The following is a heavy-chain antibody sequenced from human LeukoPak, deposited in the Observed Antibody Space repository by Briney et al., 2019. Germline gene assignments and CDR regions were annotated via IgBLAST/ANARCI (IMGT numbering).Heavy chain of an antibody. Sequence: GGSLRLSCAASGFTFSSYSMNWVRQAPGKGLEWVSSISSSSSYIYYADSVKGRFTISRDNAKNSLYLQMNSLRAEDTAVYYCARRRLFLARAFDIWGQGTMVTVSS. CDR3: ARRRLFLARAFDI. D-gene: IGHD2-21*02. CDR1: GFTFSSYS. V-gene: IGHV3-21*01. CDR2: ISSSSSYI. J-gene: IGHJ3*02.